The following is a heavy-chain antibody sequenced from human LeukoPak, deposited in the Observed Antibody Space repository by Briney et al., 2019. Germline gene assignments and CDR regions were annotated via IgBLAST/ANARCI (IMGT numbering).Heavy chain of an antibody. CDR3: ARGGSRYVRLSDY. CDR2: INPNSGGT. J-gene: IGHJ4*02. V-gene: IGHV1-2*02. Sequence: ASVKVSCKASGYTXTGYYMHWVRQAPGQGLEWMGWINPNSGGTNYAQKFQGRVTMTRDTSISTAYMELSRLRSDDAAVYYCARGGSRYVRLSDYWGQGTLVTVSS. D-gene: IGHD3-10*02. CDR1: GYTXTGYY.